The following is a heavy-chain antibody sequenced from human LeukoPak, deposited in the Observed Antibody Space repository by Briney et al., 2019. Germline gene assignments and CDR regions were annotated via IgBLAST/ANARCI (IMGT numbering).Heavy chain of an antibody. Sequence: GRSLSPSCAAYGFTFSSYCMDWARQATGKGLECVTGSGTAGDTYYAGSLKGRFTISRENAKNSLYLQMNSLRAGNTAVYYCARAQGSGWYDYWGQGTLVTVSS. J-gene: IGHJ4*02. CDR1: GFTFSSYC. CDR3: ARAQGSGWYDY. D-gene: IGHD6-19*01. V-gene: IGHV3-13*01. CDR2: SGTAGDT.